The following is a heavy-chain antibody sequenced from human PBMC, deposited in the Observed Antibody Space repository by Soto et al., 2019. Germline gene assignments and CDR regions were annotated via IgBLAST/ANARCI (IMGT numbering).Heavy chain of an antibody. D-gene: IGHD6-13*01. J-gene: IGHJ4*02. CDR2: IYYSGST. CDR3: AGYQQLIESLYY. Sequence: SETLSLTCTVSGGSISSSSYYWGWIRQPPGKGLEWIGSIYYSGSTYYNPSLKSRVTISVDTSKNQFSLKLSSVTAADTAVYYCAGYQQLIESLYYWGQGTLVTVSS. V-gene: IGHV4-39*01. CDR1: GGSISSSSYY.